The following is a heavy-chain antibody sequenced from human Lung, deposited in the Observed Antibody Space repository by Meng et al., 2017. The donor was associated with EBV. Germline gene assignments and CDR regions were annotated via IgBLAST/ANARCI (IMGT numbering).Heavy chain of an antibody. J-gene: IGHJ4*02. CDR3: ARLYRGGWYL. V-gene: IGHV4-34*02. CDR2: INRSGST. D-gene: IGHD6-19*01. CDR1: GGYLSAYD. Sequence: HLERAGAGLLHPSEPLSLTCAVYGGYLSAYDWSWIRQPPGKGLEWIGEINRSGSTNYNPSLKSRLTVSMDTSKNQFSLKLSSVTAADTAVYYCARLYRGGWYLWGRGTLVTVSS.